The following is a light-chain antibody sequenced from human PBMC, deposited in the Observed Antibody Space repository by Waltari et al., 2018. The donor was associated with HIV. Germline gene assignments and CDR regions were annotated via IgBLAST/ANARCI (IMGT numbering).Light chain of an antibody. CDR1: SSNIGNNY. Sequence: QSVLTQPPSVSAAPGQKVTISCSGSSSNIGNNYLTWYQQLPGTAPKLLIFDNNKRPSGIPDRFSVSKSGTSATLGITGLQTGDEADYYCGTWDSSLSAVVFGGGTKLTVL. V-gene: IGLV1-51*01. CDR3: GTWDSSLSAVV. CDR2: DNN. J-gene: IGLJ2*01.